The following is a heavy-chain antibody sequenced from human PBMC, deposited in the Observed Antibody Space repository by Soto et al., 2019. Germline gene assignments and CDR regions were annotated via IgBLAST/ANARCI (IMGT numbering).Heavy chain of an antibody. V-gene: IGHV3-30-3*01. D-gene: IGHD3-3*01. CDR2: ISYDGSNK. CDR1: GFTFGSYA. Sequence: GGSLRLSFATSGFTFGSYAMHWVRQAPGKGLEWVAVISYDGSNKYYANSVKGRFTISRDNSKNTLYLQMNSLRADDTAVYYCAREIERLLGCWGQGT. CDR3: AREIERLLGC. J-gene: IGHJ4*02.